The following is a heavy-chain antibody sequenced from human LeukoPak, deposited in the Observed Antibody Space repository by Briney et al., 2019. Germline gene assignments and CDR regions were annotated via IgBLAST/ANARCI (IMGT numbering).Heavy chain of an antibody. CDR1: GFTFSNAW. Sequence: GGSLRLACAASGFTFSNAWTSWVRQAPGKGMEWVGRIKSKTDGGTTDYAAPVKGRFTISRDDSKNTLYLQMNSLKTVDTAVYYCVVTGTTKDYWGQGTLVTVSS. D-gene: IGHD1-7*01. CDR3: VVTGTTKDY. V-gene: IGHV3-15*01. CDR2: IKSKTDGGTT. J-gene: IGHJ4*02.